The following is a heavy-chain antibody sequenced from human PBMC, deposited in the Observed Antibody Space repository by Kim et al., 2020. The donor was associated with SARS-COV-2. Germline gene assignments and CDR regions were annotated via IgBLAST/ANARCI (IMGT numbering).Heavy chain of an antibody. CDR1: GFTFSSYG. CDR2: ISYDGSNK. CDR3: AKGTWIQLWLLPEY. D-gene: IGHD5-18*01. J-gene: IGHJ4*02. V-gene: IGHV3-30*18. Sequence: GGSLRLSCAASGFTFSSYGMHWVRQAPGKGLEWVAVISYDGSNKYYADSVKGRFTISRDNSKNTLYLQMNSLRAEDTAVYYCAKGTWIQLWLLPEYWGQGTLVTVSS.